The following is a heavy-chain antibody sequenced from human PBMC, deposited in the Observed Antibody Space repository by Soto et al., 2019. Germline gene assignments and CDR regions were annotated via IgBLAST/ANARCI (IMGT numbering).Heavy chain of an antibody. CDR1: GGSVSSDNYY. CDR3: ARDRAIQLTGGWFDP. Sequence: PSETLSLTCTVSGGSVSSDNYYWTWIRQPPGKGLEWIGHICHSGSTNYNPSLKSRVTISVDTSKNQFSLKLSSVTAADTAVYYCARDRAIQLTGGWFDPWGQGTLVTVS. CDR2: ICHSGST. V-gene: IGHV4-61*01. D-gene: IGHD3-10*01. J-gene: IGHJ5*02.